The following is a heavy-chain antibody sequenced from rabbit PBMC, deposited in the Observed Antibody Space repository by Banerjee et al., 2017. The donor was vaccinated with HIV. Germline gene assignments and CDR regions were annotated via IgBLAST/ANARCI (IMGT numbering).Heavy chain of an antibody. CDR1: GFSFSNKYV. V-gene: IGHV1S45*01. CDR3: ARGGGWGHFNL. J-gene: IGHJ4*01. Sequence: QEQLEESGGDLVKPEGSLTLTCTASGFSFSNKYVMCWVRQAPGKGLEWIACINTSSGNIVYATWAKGRFTISKTSSTTVTLQMTSLTAADTATYFCARGGGWGHFNLWGPGTLVTVS. CDR2: INTSSGNI. D-gene: IGHD4-1*01.